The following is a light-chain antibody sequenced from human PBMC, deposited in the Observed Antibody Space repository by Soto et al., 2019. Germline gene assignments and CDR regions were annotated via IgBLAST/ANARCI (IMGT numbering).Light chain of an antibody. CDR2: VAS. CDR3: QQLYSYPYT. J-gene: IGKJ2*01. V-gene: IGKV1-9*01. Sequence: DIQLTQSPSFLSASVGDRVNITCRASQGISTYLAWYQQKSGKAPKLLIYVASTLQSGVPSRFSGSGSGTEFTVTISSLQPEDLAIYYCQQLYSYPYTFGQGTKLEI. CDR1: QGISTY.